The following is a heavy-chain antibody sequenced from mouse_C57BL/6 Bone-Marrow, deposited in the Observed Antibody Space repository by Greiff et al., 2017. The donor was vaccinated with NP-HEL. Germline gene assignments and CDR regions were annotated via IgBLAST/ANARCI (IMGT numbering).Heavy chain of an antibody. CDR2: IHPNSGST. J-gene: IGHJ2*01. Sequence: QVQLQQPGAELVKPGASVKLSCKASGYTFTSYWMHWVKQRPGQGLEWIGMIHPNSGSTNYNEKFKSKATLTVDKSSSTAYMQLSSLTSEDSAVYYCARELGRGGYFDYWGQGTTLTVSS. CDR3: ARELGRGGYFDY. D-gene: IGHD4-1*01. V-gene: IGHV1-64*01. CDR1: GYTFTSYW.